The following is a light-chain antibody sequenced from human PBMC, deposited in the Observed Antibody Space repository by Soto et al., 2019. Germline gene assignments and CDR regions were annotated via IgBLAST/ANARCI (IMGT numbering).Light chain of an antibody. CDR1: QSVSSSY. Sequence: ENVFTQSPGTPSFSPGGRATLSFKARQSVSSSYLAWYQQKPCQAPRLLIYGASTRATGIPARFSGSGSGTEFTLTISSLQSEDFAVYYCQQYNNWPPITFGQGTRLEIK. J-gene: IGKJ5*01. CDR2: GAS. CDR3: QQYNNWPPIT. V-gene: IGKV3-15*01.